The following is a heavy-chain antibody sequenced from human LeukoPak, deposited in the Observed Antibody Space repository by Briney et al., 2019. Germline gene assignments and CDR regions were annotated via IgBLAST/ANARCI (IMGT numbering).Heavy chain of an antibody. J-gene: IGHJ4*02. V-gene: IGHV4-59*01. Sequence: PSETLSLTCTVSGGSINSYYWSWIRQPPGKGLEWIGYIYYSGSTNYNPSLKSRVTISVDTSKNQFSLKLSSVTAADTAVYYCAREYYGGLRYFDYWGQGTMVTVSS. D-gene: IGHD3-10*01. CDR3: AREYYGGLRYFDY. CDR2: IYYSGST. CDR1: GGSINSYY.